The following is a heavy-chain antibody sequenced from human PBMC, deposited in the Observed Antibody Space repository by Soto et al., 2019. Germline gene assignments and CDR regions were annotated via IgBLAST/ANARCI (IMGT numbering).Heavy chain of an antibody. CDR3: ARDSHDYESSSWYFDF. CDR2: ISSYNDKT. Sequence: QVQLVQSGAEVKKPGASVKVSCKTSGYTFRTYGISWVRQAPGQGLEWMGWISSYNDKTKYSQKIEGIATMKTATFTRTAYLAPRSLRANDTAVYYCARDSHDYESSSWYFDFWGRGTQVTVSS. D-gene: IGHD3-22*01. V-gene: IGHV1-18*01. CDR1: GYTFRTYG. J-gene: IGHJ2*01.